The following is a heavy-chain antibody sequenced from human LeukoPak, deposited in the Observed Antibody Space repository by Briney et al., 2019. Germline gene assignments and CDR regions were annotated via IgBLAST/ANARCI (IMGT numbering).Heavy chain of an antibody. V-gene: IGHV4-30-4*01. CDR3: ARLHYDFWSGHLWYFDY. J-gene: IGHJ4*02. Sequence: PSETLSLTCTVSGGSISSGDYYWSWIRQPPGKGLEWIGYIYYSGSTNYNSSLKSRVTISVDTSKNQLSLKLSSVTAADTAVYYCARLHYDFWSGHLWYFDYWGQGTLVTVSS. CDR1: GGSISSGDYY. D-gene: IGHD3-3*01. CDR2: IYYSGST.